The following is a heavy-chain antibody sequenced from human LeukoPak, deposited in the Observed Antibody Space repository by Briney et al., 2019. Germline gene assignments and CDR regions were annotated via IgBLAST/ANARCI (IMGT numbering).Heavy chain of an antibody. D-gene: IGHD1-26*01. CDR3: ARVRRIVGAADY. CDR2: MNPNSGNT. Sequence: GASVKVSCKASGYTFTSYDINWVRQATGQGLEWMGWMNPNSGNTGYAQKFQGRVTITRNTSISTAYMELSSLRSEDTAVYYCARVRRIVGAADYWGQGTLVTVSS. V-gene: IGHV1-8*03. CDR1: GYTFTSYD. J-gene: IGHJ4*02.